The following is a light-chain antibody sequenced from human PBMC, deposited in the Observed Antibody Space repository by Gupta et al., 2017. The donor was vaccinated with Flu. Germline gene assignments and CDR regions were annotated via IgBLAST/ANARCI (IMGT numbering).Light chain of an antibody. CDR3: SSYTSISTFYV. J-gene: IGLJ1*01. CDR1: SSDVGRSDS. Sequence: QSALTQPASGSGSPGQSITISCTGTSSDVGRSDSVSWYQQHPGKAPKLLIYDVSNRPSGVSSRFSGSKSGNTASLTISGLQAEDETDYYCSSYTSISTFYVFGTGTKVTVL. V-gene: IGLV2-14*01. CDR2: DVS.